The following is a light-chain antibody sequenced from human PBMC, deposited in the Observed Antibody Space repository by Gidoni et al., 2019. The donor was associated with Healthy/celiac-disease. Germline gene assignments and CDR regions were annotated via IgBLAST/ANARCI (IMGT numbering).Light chain of an antibody. CDR3: SSYTSSSTLDVV. V-gene: IGLV2-14*01. J-gene: IGLJ2*01. CDR1: SSDVGGYNY. Sequence: QSARTQAASVSGSPGQSLPISCTGTSSDVGGYNYVSWYQQHPGKAPKLMIYDVSNRPSGVSNRFSGSKSCNTASLTISGLQAEDEADYYCSSYTSSSTLDVVFGGGTKLTVL. CDR2: DVS.